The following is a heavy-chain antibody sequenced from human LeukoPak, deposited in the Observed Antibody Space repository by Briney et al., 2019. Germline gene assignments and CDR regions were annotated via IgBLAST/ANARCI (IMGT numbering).Heavy chain of an antibody. J-gene: IGHJ5*01. CDR3: ARDYYGSGTYRRGDWFDS. CDR2: INPNSGGA. D-gene: IGHD3-10*01. CDR1: AYTFTGYY. Sequence: SVKVSCKASAYTFTGYYIHWVRQAPGQGLEWMGWINPNSGGANYAQQFQDRVTMTSDTSITTAYMELSRLRSDDTAVYYCARDYYGSGTYRRGDWFDSWGQGTLVTVSS. V-gene: IGHV1-2*02.